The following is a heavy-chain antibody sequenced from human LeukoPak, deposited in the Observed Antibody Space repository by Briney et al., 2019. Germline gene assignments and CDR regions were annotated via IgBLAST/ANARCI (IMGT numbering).Heavy chain of an antibody. D-gene: IGHD6-13*01. CDR3: ARDRTLAAAGIDY. CDR1: GGSISSSSYY. CDR2: IYYSGST. Sequence: SETLSLTCTVSGGSISSSSYYWGWIRQPPGKGLEWIGSIYYSGSTYYNPSLKSRVTISVDTSKNQFSLKLSSVTAADTAVYYCARDRTLAAAGIDYWGQGTLVTVSS. V-gene: IGHV4-39*07. J-gene: IGHJ4*02.